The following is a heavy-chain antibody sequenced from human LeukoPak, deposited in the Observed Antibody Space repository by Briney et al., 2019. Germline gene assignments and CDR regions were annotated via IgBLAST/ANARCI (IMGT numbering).Heavy chain of an antibody. D-gene: IGHD3-16*01. J-gene: IGHJ4*02. Sequence: PSETLSLTRTVSGDSVTNDFFWGWVRQPPGKELEWIGSFCLGRDTYYRPSLKSRVTISVDTSKNQFSLNLNSVTAADTAVYYCARWASISRQPGGFFDHWGQGTPVTVSS. CDR3: ARWASISRQPGGFFDH. CDR1: GDSVTNDFF. V-gene: IGHV4-38-2*02. CDR2: FCLGRDT.